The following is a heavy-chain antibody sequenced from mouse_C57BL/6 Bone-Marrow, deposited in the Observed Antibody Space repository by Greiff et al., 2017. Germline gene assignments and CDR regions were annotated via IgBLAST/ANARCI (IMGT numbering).Heavy chain of an antibody. CDR3: ARRGYDGYSYYFDY. D-gene: IGHD2-3*01. Sequence: VQLQQSGAELARPGASVKLSCKASGYTFTSYGISWVKQRTGQGLEWIGEISPRSGNTYYNEKFKGKATLTADKSSSTAYMELRSLTSEDSAVYFCARRGYDGYSYYFDYWGQGTTLTVSS. V-gene: IGHV1-81*01. CDR1: GYTFTSYG. CDR2: ISPRSGNT. J-gene: IGHJ2*01.